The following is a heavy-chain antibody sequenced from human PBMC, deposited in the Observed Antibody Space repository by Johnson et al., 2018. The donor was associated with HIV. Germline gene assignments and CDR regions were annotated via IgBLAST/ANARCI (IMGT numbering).Heavy chain of an antibody. J-gene: IGHJ3*02. Sequence: QVQLLESGGGLAKPAWSPRLSCAASQFTFSSYGMHWVRQAPGKGLEWVAFIRYDGSNKYYADSVKGRFTISRDNSKNTLYLQMNSLRAEDTSVYYCARGGYDAFDIWGQGTMVTVSS. CDR2: IRYDGSNK. CDR3: ARGGYDAFDI. D-gene: IGHD3-22*01. CDR1: QFTFSSYG. V-gene: IGHV3-30*02.